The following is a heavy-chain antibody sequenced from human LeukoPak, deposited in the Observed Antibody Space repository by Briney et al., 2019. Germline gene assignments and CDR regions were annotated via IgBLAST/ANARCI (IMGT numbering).Heavy chain of an antibody. CDR2: ISAYNGNT. CDR1: GYTFTSYG. Sequence: ASVKVSCKASGYTFTSYGISWVRQAPGQGREWMGWISAYNGNTNYAQKLQGRVTMTTDTSTRTAYMELRSLRSDDTAVYYCPRDGYYYDSSGYYYWGQGTLVTVSS. CDR3: PRDGYYYDSSGYYY. J-gene: IGHJ4*02. V-gene: IGHV1-18*01. D-gene: IGHD3-22*01.